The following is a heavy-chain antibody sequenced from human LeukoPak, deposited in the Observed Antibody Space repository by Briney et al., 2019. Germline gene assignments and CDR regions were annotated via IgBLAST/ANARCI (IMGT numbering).Heavy chain of an antibody. D-gene: IGHD3-22*01. J-gene: IGHJ3*02. Sequence: GESLKISCKGSGYSFTSYWIGWVRQVPGKGLEWMGIIYPGDSDTRYSPSFQGQVTISADKSISTAYLQWSSLKASDTAMYYCARLSYYYDSSGSLGAFDIWGQGTMVTVSS. CDR3: ARLSYYYDSSGSLGAFDI. V-gene: IGHV5-51*01. CDR2: IYPGDSDT. CDR1: GYSFTSYW.